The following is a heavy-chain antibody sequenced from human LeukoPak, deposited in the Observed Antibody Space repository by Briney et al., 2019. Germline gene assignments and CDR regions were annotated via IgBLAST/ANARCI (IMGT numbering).Heavy chain of an antibody. CDR3: ATSQRGYIYGFMGY. J-gene: IGHJ4*02. D-gene: IGHD5-18*01. CDR2: ISYDGSNK. Sequence: GGSLRLSCAASGFTFSSYAIHWVRQAPGKGLEWVAVISYDGSNKYYADSVKGRFTISRDNAENTLYLQMNSLRAEDTAVYYCATSQRGYIYGFMGYWGQGTLVTVSS. CDR1: GFTFSSYA. V-gene: IGHV3-30*04.